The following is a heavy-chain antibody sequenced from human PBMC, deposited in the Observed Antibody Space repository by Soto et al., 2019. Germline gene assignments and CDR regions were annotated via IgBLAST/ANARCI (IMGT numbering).Heavy chain of an antibody. V-gene: IGHV5-51*01. Sequence: EVQLVQSGAEVKKPGESLKISCKGSGYSFTNYWIAWVRQMPGKGLEWMGIIYPGDSDTRYSPSFQGQVTISADESISTAYLRWNNLQASDTAMYYCARCGRGTGSNNRLDYWGQGTLITVSS. CDR3: ARCGRGTGSNNRLDY. D-gene: IGHD3-9*01. CDR2: IYPGDSDT. J-gene: IGHJ4*02. CDR1: GYSFTNYW.